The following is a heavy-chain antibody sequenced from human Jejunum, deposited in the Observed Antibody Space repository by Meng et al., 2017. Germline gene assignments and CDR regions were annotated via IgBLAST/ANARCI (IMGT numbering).Heavy chain of an antibody. D-gene: IGHD3-10*01. Sequence: QLQLQESGAGLVKASETLSLTCTVSGGSISGSYDYWGWIRQPPGKGLDWTGTISYSGSTYYNPSLTSRVTISMDTSKNQFSLKLSSVTAAGTAVYYCARHFSGSGTWFFDSWGQGALVTVSS. J-gene: IGHJ4*02. CDR2: ISYSGST. V-gene: IGHV4-39*01. CDR1: GGSISGSYDY. CDR3: ARHFSGSGTWFFDS.